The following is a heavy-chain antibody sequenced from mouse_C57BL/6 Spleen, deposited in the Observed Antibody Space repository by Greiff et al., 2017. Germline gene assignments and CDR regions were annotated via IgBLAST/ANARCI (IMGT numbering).Heavy chain of an antibody. J-gene: IGHJ1*03. V-gene: IGHV1-26*01. CDR2: INPNNGGT. CDR1: GYTFTDYY. D-gene: IGHD2-2*01. Sequence: EVQLQQSGPELVKPGASVKISCKASGYTFTDYYMNWVKQSHGKSLEWIGDINPNNGGTSYNQKFKGKATLTVDKSSSTAYMELRSLTSEDSAVYYCARSTMVTTGGRYFDVWGTGTTVTVSS. CDR3: ARSTMVTTGGRYFDV.